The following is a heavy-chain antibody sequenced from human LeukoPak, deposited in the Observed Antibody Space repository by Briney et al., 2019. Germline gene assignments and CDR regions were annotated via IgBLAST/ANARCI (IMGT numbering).Heavy chain of an antibody. Sequence: SETLSLPCTVSGGSISSSSYHWGWPRQPPGKGRVWIRSIYYSGSTYYSPALMSRVAITVDTSKNQFSLKLSSVTAADTALYYCARLPYSYASSGYYYAYYYYGMDVWGQGTTVTVSS. D-gene: IGHD3-22*01. CDR1: GGSISSSSYH. CDR2: IYYSGST. CDR3: ARLPYSYASSGYYYAYYYYGMDV. J-gene: IGHJ6*02. V-gene: IGHV4-39*01.